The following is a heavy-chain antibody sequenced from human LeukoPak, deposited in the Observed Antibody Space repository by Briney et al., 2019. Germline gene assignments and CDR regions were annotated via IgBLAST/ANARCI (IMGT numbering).Heavy chain of an antibody. D-gene: IGHD6-13*01. V-gene: IGHV1-69*06. CDR2: IIPIFGTA. J-gene: IGHJ4*02. Sequence: ASVKVSCKASGGTFSSYAISWVRQAPGQGLEWMGGIIPIFGTANYAQKFQGRVTITADKSTSTAYMELSSLRSDDTAVYYCARGGAPGIAAALPDYWGQGTLVTVSS. CDR1: GGTFSSYA. CDR3: ARGGAPGIAAALPDY.